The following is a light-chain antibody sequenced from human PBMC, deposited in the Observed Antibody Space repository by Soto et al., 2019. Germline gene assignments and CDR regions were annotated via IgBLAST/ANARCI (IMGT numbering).Light chain of an antibody. Sequence: EIVMTQSPATLSVSPGERATLSCRASQSVSSSFAWYQQKPGQPPRLLIYDISTRATGIPARFSASGSGTEFTLTISSLQSEDFAVYYCQQYNAWPPMYTFGQGTKLEIK. CDR1: QSVSSS. V-gene: IGKV3-15*01. J-gene: IGKJ2*01. CDR2: DIS. CDR3: QQYNAWPPMYT.